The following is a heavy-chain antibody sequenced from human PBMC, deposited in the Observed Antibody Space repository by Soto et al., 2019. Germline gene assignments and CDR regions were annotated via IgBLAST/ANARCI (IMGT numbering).Heavy chain of an antibody. Sequence: VQLVESGGGVVQPGRSLRLSCAASGFAFNTYAMHWVRQAPGKGLEWVTLISYHGTNKYYADSVKGRFTISRDNSKNTLYLQLNSLRPADTAVYYCARGSTSSTLYYYHGMDVWGQGTPVTVSS. CDR1: GFAFNTYA. CDR3: ARGSTSSTLYYYHGMDV. J-gene: IGHJ6*02. CDR2: ISYHGTNK. D-gene: IGHD6-6*01. V-gene: IGHV3-30-3*01.